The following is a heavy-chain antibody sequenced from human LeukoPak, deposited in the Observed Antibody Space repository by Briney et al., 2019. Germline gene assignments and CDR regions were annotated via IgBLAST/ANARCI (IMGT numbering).Heavy chain of an antibody. D-gene: IGHD6-6*01. CDR2: ISGSGGST. V-gene: IGHV3-23*01. J-gene: IGHJ6*02. CDR1: GLTFSSYA. CDR3: AKGNIAARQDIMDV. Sequence: PGGSLRLSCAASGLTFSSYAMSWVRQAPGKGLEWVSLISGSGGSTYYADSVKGRFTISRDNSKNTLYLQMNSLRVGDTAVYYCAKGNIAARQDIMDVWGQGTTVTVSS.